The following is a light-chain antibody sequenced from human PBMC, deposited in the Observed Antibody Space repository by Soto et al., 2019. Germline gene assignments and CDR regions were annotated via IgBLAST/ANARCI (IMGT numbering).Light chain of an antibody. CDR1: SSDVGGYNY. CDR3: SPYTSSSTLTFYV. CDR2: DVS. Sequence: QSVLTQPASVSGSPGQSITISCTGTSSDVGGYNYVSWYQQHPGKAPKLMIYDVSNRPSGVSNRFSGSKSGNTASLTISGLQAEDEADYYCSPYTSSSTLTFYVFGTGTKVTVL. V-gene: IGLV2-14*01. J-gene: IGLJ1*01.